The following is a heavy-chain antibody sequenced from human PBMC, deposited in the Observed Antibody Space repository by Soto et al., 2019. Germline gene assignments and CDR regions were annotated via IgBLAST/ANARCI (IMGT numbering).Heavy chain of an antibody. V-gene: IGHV1-2*02. CDR1: GYTFTGYY. J-gene: IGHJ5*02. D-gene: IGHD4-4*01. Sequence: ASVKVSCKASGYTFTGYYMHWVRQAPGQGLEWMGWINPNSGGTNYAQKFQGRVTMTRNTSISTAYMELSRLSSDDTAVYYCARDYSNYVRGRTLQRFGPWGQGTLVTVAS. CDR2: INPNSGGT. CDR3: ARDYSNYVRGRTLQRFGP.